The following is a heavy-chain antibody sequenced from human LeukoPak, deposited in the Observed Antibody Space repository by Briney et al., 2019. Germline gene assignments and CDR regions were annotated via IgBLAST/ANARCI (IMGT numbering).Heavy chain of an antibody. CDR1: GGSISSSSHY. J-gene: IGHJ4*02. CDR2: LLYGGST. D-gene: IGHD2-8*01. Sequence: SETLSLTCTVSGGSISSSSHYWGWLRQPPGKGLEWIGSLLYGGSTYYNPSLQSRVTVSVDTSKNQVSLKLSSVTAADTAVYYCARDGPNGPWGQGTLVTVSS. CDR3: ARDGPNGP. V-gene: IGHV4-39*07.